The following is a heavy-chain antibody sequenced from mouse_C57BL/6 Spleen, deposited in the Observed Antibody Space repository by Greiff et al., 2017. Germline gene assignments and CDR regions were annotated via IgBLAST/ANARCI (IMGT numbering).Heavy chain of an antibody. CDR2: IYPGDGDT. D-gene: IGHD1-1*01. V-gene: IGHV1-80*01. Sequence: QVQLQQSGAELVKPGASVKISCKASGYAFSSYWMNWVKQRPGKGLEWIGQIYPGDGDTNYNGKFKGKGTLTADKSSSTAYMQLIILTSVYSAVYFCARSLITTVRYFDVWGTGTTVTVSS. CDR1: GYAFSSYW. J-gene: IGHJ1*03. CDR3: ARSLITTVRYFDV.